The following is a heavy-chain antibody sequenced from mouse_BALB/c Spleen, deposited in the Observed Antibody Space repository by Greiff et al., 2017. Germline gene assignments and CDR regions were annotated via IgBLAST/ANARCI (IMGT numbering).Heavy chain of an antibody. CDR3: ARGGYLDY. J-gene: IGHJ2*01. CDR2: IYPGNGGT. CDR1: VYTFTSYN. Sequence: QVQLKQSGAELLRSGASVNISCKASVYTFTSYNMHFLKHTPGQGLEWIGYIYPGNGGTNYNQKFKGKATLTADTSSSTAYMQISSLTSEDSAVYFCARGGYLDYWGQGTTLTVSS. V-gene: IGHV1-12*01.